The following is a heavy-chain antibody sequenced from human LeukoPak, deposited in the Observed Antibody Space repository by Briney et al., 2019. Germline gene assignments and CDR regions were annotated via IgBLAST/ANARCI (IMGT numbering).Heavy chain of an antibody. V-gene: IGHV4-59*01. CDR3: AREGTDQYYYYYMDV. CDR2: IYYSGST. CDR1: GGSISSYY. Sequence: SETLSLTCTVSGGSISSYYWSWIRQPPGKGLEWIGYIYYSGSTNYNPSLKSRVTISLDTTPNQSSLKLSSVTAADTAVYYCAREGTDQYYYYYMDVWGKGTTVTVYS. J-gene: IGHJ6*03. D-gene: IGHD3-10*01.